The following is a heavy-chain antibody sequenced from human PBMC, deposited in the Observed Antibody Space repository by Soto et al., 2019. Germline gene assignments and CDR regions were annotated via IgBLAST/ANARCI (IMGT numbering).Heavy chain of an antibody. CDR2: IYYSGST. D-gene: IGHD3-10*01. CDR1: GGSISSGGYY. CDR3: ARAAKTTMVRGVIRSYNWFDP. V-gene: IGHV4-31*03. Sequence: PWETLSLTCTVSGGSISSGGYYWSWIRQHPGKGLEWIGYIYYSGSTYYNPSLKSRVTISVDTSKNQFSLKLSSVTAADTAVYYCARAAKTTMVRGVIRSYNWFDPWGQGTLVTVSS. J-gene: IGHJ5*02.